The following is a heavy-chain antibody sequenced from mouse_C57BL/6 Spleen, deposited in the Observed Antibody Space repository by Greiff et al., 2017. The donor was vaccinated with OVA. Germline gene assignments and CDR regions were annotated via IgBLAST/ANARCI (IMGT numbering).Heavy chain of an antibody. V-gene: IGHV5-6*01. CDR2: ISSGGSYT. CDR1: GFTFSSYG. CDR3: AREGDYDEDWFAY. J-gene: IGHJ3*01. D-gene: IGHD2-4*01. Sequence: EVQRVESGGDLVKPGGSLKLSCAASGFTFSSYGMSWVRQTPDKRLEWVATISSGGSYTYYPDSVKGRFTISRDNAKNTLYLQMSSLKSEDTAMYYCAREGDYDEDWFAYWGQGTLVTVSA.